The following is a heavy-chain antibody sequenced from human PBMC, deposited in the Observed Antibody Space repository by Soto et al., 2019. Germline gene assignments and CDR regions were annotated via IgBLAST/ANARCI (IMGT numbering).Heavy chain of an antibody. D-gene: IGHD6-6*01. CDR1: GGSFSGYY. CDR2: INHSGST. J-gene: IGHJ6*03. Sequence: QVQLQQWGAGLLKPSETLSLTCAVYGGSFSGYYWSWIRQPAGKGLEWTGEINHSGSTNYNPSLKSRVTISVDTSKNQFSLKLNSVTAADTAVYYCARGLSQSSSSCYYYFYMDVWGKGTTVTVSS. CDR3: ARGLSQSSSSCYYYFYMDV. V-gene: IGHV4-34*01.